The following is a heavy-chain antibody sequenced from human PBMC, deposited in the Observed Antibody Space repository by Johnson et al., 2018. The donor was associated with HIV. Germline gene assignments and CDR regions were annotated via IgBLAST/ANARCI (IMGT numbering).Heavy chain of an antibody. CDR2: ISGDGTRI. Sequence: VQLVESGGGLVQPGGSLRLSCAASGFIFSTYAMSWVRQAPGKGLEWVSAISGDGTRIYYADSVKGRFTISRDNSKNTLFVQMKSLRAEDTAVYYCAKDSFYCSGGNCGVSAPFDIWGQGTMVTVSS. CDR1: GFIFSTYA. J-gene: IGHJ3*02. D-gene: IGHD2-15*01. CDR3: AKDSFYCSGGNCGVSAPFDI. V-gene: IGHV3-23*04.